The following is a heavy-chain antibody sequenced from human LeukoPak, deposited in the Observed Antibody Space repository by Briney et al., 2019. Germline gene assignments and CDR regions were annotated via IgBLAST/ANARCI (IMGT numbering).Heavy chain of an antibody. CDR1: GFTFSRSA. D-gene: IGHD2-2*01. CDR2: ISISGEAT. V-gene: IGHV3-23*01. Sequence: PGGSLRLSCEVSGFTFSRSAMSWVRQAPGKGLEWVSGISISGEATYYAESVRGRFTISRDNSKNTVYLQMYSLRAEDTAVYYCAKDSPSPYQLLKSWFDPWGQGTLVTVSS. CDR3: AKDSPSPYQLLKSWFDP. J-gene: IGHJ5*02.